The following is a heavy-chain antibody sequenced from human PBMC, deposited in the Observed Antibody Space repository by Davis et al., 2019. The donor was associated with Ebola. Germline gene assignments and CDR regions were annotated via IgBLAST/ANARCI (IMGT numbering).Heavy chain of an antibody. J-gene: IGHJ4*02. V-gene: IGHV3-74*01. CDR3: ARDNGVITNYFDY. D-gene: IGHD3-22*01. CDR2: INSDGSST. CDR1: GFTFSSYW. Sequence: LSLTCAASGFTFSSYWMHWVRQAPGKGLVWVSRINSDGSSTSYADSVKGRFTISRDNAKNTLYLQMNSLRAEDTAVYYCARDNGVITNYFDYWGQGTLVTVSS.